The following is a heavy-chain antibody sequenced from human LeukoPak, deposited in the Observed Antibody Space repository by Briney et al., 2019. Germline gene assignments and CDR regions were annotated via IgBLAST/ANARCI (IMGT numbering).Heavy chain of an antibody. CDR2: IYSSGST. V-gene: IGHV4-39*01. J-gene: IGHJ4*02. CDR3: AKSGGYGLIDY. D-gene: IGHD1-26*01. CDR1: GASVSGSPYY. Sequence: SETLSLTCTVSGASVSGSPYYWGWIRQPPGRGLEWIGSIYSSGSTYYNASLQSRVTISIETSKNQISLRLNSVTAADTAIYYCAKSGGYGLIDYWGQGTLVTVSS.